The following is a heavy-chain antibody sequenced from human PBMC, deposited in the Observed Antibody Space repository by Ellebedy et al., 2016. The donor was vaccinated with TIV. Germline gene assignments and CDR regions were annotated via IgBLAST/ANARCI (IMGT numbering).Heavy chain of an antibody. J-gene: IGHJ4*02. CDR2: VFYSGSP. CDR1: GGSVSSTRYY. V-gene: IGHV4-39*01. Sequence: MPSETLSLTCSVSGGSVSSTRYYWAWIRQPPGKGLEYIGSVFYSGSPYYNPSFKSRVTLSADTFKNQFSLNLRTVTAADTAVYYCARTDPWQPIDDWGQGILVSVSS. CDR3: ARTDPWQPIDD. D-gene: IGHD2-21*02.